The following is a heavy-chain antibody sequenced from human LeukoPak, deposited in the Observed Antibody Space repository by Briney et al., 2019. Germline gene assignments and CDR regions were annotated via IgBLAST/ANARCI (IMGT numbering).Heavy chain of an antibody. D-gene: IGHD3-9*01. J-gene: IGHJ6*02. CDR2: ISYEGRNR. Sequence: PGGSLRLSCAASGPILSNYAMHWGRRAPGKGLEWVADISYEGRNRFYADSVRGRFTISRDNSKNTLYLQMNSLRAEDTAVYYCARYDQYYDIVTGSSGLDVWGQGTTVTVSS. CDR3: ARYDQYYDIVTGSSGLDV. V-gene: IGHV3-30*04. CDR1: GPILSNYA.